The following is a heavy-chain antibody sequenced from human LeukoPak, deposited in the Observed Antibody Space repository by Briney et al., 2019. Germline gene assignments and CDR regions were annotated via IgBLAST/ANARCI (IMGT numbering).Heavy chain of an antibody. CDR2: IYYSRST. J-gene: IGHJ6*04. CDR3: ARDPRTTVDYYYYSMDV. V-gene: IGHV4-59*01. CDR1: GGSISSYY. Sequence: SETLSLTCTVSGGSISSYYWSWIRQPPGKGLEWIGYIYYSRSTNYNPSLKSRVTISVDTSKNQFSLKLSSVTAADTAVYYCARDPRTTVDYYYYSMDVWGKGTTVTVSS. D-gene: IGHD4-23*01.